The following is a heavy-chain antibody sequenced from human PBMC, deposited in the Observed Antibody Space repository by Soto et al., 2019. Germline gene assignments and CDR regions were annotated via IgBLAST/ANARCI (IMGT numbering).Heavy chain of an antibody. CDR3: ARVKIVVVVAANRYFDY. J-gene: IGHJ4*02. V-gene: IGHV4-34*01. Sequence: SETLSLTCAVYGGPFSGYYWSWIRQPPGKGLEWIGEINHGGSTNYNPSLKSRVTISVDTSKNQFSLKLSSVTAADTAVYYCARVKIVVVVAANRYFDYWGQGTLVTVSS. CDR1: GGPFSGYY. D-gene: IGHD2-15*01. CDR2: INHGGST.